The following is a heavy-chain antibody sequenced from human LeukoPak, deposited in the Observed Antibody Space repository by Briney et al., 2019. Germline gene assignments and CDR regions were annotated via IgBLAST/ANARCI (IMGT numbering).Heavy chain of an antibody. Sequence: SETLSLTCAVYGGSFSGYYWSWIRQPPGKGLEWIGEINHSGSTNYNPSLKSRVTISVDTSKNQFSLKLSPVTAADTAVYYCARSLGPGSGSYFLDYWGQGTLVTVSP. V-gene: IGHV4-34*01. CDR1: GGSFSGYY. CDR3: ARSLGPGSGSYFLDY. CDR2: INHSGST. D-gene: IGHD3-10*01. J-gene: IGHJ4*02.